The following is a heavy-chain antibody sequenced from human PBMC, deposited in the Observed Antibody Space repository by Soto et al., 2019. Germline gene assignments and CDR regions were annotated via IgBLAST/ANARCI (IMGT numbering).Heavy chain of an antibody. V-gene: IGHV1-2*02. J-gene: IGHJ5*02. Sequence: ASVKVSCKASGYIFTDYYINWVRQAPGQGLEWMGWINPNSGGTNYAQRFQGRVTMTTDTSISTAYMELSSLRSDDTAVYYCARPYCGTNSCHNWFDPWGQGTLGTVSS. CDR2: INPNSGGT. CDR3: ARPYCGTNSCHNWFDP. D-gene: IGHD2-21*01. CDR1: GYIFTDYY.